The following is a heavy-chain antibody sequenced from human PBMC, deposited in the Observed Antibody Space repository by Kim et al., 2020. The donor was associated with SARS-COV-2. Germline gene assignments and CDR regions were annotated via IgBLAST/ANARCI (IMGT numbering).Heavy chain of an antibody. D-gene: IGHD3-10*01. CDR1: GFTFSSYE. V-gene: IGHV3-48*03. J-gene: IGHJ4*02. CDR3: ARREYYYASGNYYFDY. CDR2: ISSSGTTR. Sequence: GGSLRLSCAASGFTFSSYEMNWVRQAPGKGLEWVSYISSSGTTRYYADSVKGRFTTSRDNAKNSLYLQMNSLRAEDTAVYYCARREYYYASGNYYFDYWGQGTLVIVSS.